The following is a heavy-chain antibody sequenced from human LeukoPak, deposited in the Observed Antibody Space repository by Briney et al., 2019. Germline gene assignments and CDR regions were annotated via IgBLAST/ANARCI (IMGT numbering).Heavy chain of an antibody. CDR2: ISSTSDYL. J-gene: IGHJ4*02. D-gene: IGHD2-15*01. CDR3: VRDMSGVVAASTEEY. Sequence: PGGSLRLSCEASGFTFSACGMHWVRQAPGKGLEWVSSISSTSDYLDHADSLKGRFTISRDNAKKSLYLQMSSLRVEDTAVYYCVRDMSGVVAASTEEYWGQGTLVTVSS. CDR1: GFTFSACG. V-gene: IGHV3-21*01.